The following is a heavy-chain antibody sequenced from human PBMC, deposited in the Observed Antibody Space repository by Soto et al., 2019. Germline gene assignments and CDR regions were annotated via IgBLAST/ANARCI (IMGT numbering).Heavy chain of an antibody. J-gene: IGHJ4*02. CDR2: ISSDGSST. CDR3: ARGAVRFHDY. V-gene: IGHV3-74*02. D-gene: IGHD4-17*01. Sequence: EVQLVESGGGLVKPGGSLRLSCAASGFTFSSSWMHWVRQAPGKGLVWVSRISSDGSSTTYADSVKGRFTISRDNAKNTLYLQMNSLRAEDTAVYYCARGAVRFHDYWGQGTLVTVSS. CDR1: GFTFSSSW.